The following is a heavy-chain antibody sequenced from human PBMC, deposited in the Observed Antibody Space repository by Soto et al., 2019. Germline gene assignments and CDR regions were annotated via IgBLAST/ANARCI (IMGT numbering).Heavy chain of an antibody. CDR3: ARDHSYEDSYWWLDP. Sequence: SETLSLTCTVSGDSISSYSWSWIRQPPGKGLEWIGNIHYNGNTKYSPSLKSRVTMSVDTSKNHFSLKLISVTTADTAVYYCARDHSYEDSYWWLDPWGQGTLVTVSS. CDR1: GDSISSYS. J-gene: IGHJ5*02. D-gene: IGHD2-15*01. CDR2: IHYNGNT. V-gene: IGHV4-59*01.